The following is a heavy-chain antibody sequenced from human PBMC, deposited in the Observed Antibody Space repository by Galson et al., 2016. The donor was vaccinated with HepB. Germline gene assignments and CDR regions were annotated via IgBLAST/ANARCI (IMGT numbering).Heavy chain of an antibody. CDR3: ARLLGLRLVYHYYGMDV. CDR1: GYTFSNYG. Sequence: SVKVSCKASGYTFSNYGINWVRQAPGQGLEWMGRISAYNGNIKYAQKFQGRVTMTRNTSISTAYMELSSLRSEDTAVYYCARLLGLRLVYHYYGMDVWGQGTTVTVSS. V-gene: IGHV1-18*01. J-gene: IGHJ6*02. CDR2: ISAYNGNI. D-gene: IGHD5-12*01.